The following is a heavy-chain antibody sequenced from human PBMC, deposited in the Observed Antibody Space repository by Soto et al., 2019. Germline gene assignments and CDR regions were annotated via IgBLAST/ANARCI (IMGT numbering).Heavy chain of an antibody. CDR3: ARGGGVGLDGSAAFDI. Sequence: QVHLVQSGAEVKKPGASMKVSCTASGYTLTSHHVHWVRQAPGRRLEWMGSINPANGVAHYTARFKGRVIMTRDTSTSTVYMELRGLTSEDTAIFYCARGGGVGLDGSAAFDIWGQGTMVTVSS. CDR1: GYTLTSHH. J-gene: IGHJ3*02. D-gene: IGHD1-1*01. CDR2: INPANGVA. V-gene: IGHV1-46*01.